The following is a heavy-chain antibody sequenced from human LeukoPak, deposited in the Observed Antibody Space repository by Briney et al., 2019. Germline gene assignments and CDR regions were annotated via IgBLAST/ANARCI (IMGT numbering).Heavy chain of an antibody. Sequence: PGGSLTLFCAASGLTFSRYGMHWARQATGKGLEWVASIQEDGSEKCYVDSVKGRFTISRDDSKNSLSLQMNSLRAEDTAVYYCARGGPTGALYYWGQGTLVTVSA. CDR2: IQEDGSEK. CDR1: GLTFSRYG. V-gene: IGHV3-7*01. CDR3: ARGGPTGALYY. D-gene: IGHD7-27*01. J-gene: IGHJ4*02.